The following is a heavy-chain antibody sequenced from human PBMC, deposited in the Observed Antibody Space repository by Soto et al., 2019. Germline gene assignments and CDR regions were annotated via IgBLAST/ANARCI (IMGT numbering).Heavy chain of an antibody. Sequence: VQLVQSGPELKKPGASVKVSCKASGNTFASHGFSWVRQAPGQGLEWMGWISGFNGQTNYALKFQGRVTLTTDTSTSTAYMELRSLRSDDTAVYFCARVDPRGVAVVRDYWGQGTLVTVSS. CDR1: GNTFASHG. CDR3: ARVDPRGVAVVRDY. CDR2: ISGFNGQT. J-gene: IGHJ4*02. V-gene: IGHV1-18*01. D-gene: IGHD3-10*01.